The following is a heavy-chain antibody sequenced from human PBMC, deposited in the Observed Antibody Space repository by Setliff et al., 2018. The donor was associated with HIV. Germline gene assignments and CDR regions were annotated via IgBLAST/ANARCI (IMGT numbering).Heavy chain of an antibody. J-gene: IGHJ4*02. D-gene: IGHD6-6*01. V-gene: IGHV3-7*03. CDR3: ARGHYSSSSG. Sequence: GGSLRLSCAASGFATSRYWMNWVRQAPGEGLEWVANIKEDGREKYYVDSVKGRFTISRDNARNSVFLQMDSLRVEDTAIYYCARGHYSSSSGWGQGTLVTVSS. CDR1: GFATSRYW. CDR2: IKEDGREK.